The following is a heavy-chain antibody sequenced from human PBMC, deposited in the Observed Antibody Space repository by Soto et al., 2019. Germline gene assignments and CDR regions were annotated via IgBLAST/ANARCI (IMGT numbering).Heavy chain of an antibody. Sequence: EVQLVESGGGLVQPGGSLRLSCAASGFTFSSYGMNWVRQAPGKGLEWVSYISSSSSTIYYADSVKGRFTISRDNAKNSLSLQMNSLRAEDTAVYYCARHPERIAQIGWFDPWGQGTLVTVSS. J-gene: IGHJ5*02. CDR1: GFTFSSYG. CDR3: ARHPERIAQIGWFDP. V-gene: IGHV3-48*01. CDR2: ISSSSSTI. D-gene: IGHD6-13*01.